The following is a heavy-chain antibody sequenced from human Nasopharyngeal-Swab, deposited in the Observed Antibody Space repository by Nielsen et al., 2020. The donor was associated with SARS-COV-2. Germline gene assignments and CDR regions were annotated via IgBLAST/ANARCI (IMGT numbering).Heavy chain of an antibody. V-gene: IGHV3-9*01. CDR2: ISWNGGSI. J-gene: IGHJ4*02. D-gene: IGHD1-26*01. Sequence: SLKISCAASGFTFDNYAMHWVRQAPGKGLEWVSGISWNGGSIGYADSVKGRFTISRDNAKNSLYLQMNSLRAEDTALYYCAKAKYSGSYGDFDYWGQGTLVTVSS. CDR1: GFTFDNYA. CDR3: AKAKYSGSYGDFDY.